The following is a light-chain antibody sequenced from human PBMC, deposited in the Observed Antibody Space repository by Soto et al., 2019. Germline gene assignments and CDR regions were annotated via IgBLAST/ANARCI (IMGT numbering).Light chain of an antibody. CDR2: GAS. CDR3: QQYGTSPLT. J-gene: IGKJ4*01. CDR1: QSVSSSY. V-gene: IGKV3-20*01. Sequence: EIVLTQSPGTLSLSPGERATLSCRASQSVSSSYLAWYQQKPGQAPRLLIYGASSRATGIPDRFSGYGAGTDFTLTISRLEPEDFAVYYCQQYGTSPLTFGGGTKVDIK.